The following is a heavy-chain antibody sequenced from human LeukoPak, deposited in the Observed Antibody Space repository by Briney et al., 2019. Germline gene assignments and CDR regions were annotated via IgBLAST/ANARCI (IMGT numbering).Heavy chain of an antibody. CDR1: GLTFSSHW. CDR2: ISGSAGST. V-gene: IGHV3-23*01. CDR3: AKAPSRAGNGWYQIDY. D-gene: IGHD6-19*01. Sequence: GGSLRLSCAASGLTFSSHWMHWVRQAPGKGLEWVSGISGSAGSTYYADSVKGRFTISRDNSKNTLYLQVSSLRAEDTAVYYCAKAPSRAGNGWYQIDYWGQGTLVTVSS. J-gene: IGHJ4*02.